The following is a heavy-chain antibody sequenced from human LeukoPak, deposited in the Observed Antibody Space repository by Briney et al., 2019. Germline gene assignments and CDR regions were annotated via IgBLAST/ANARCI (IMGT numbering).Heavy chain of an antibody. CDR3: ARYDTYYYDSSGYQATTEYFQH. CDR1: GGSISSSSYY. J-gene: IGHJ1*01. V-gene: IGHV4-39*07. CDR2: IYYSGST. Sequence: PSETLSLTCTVSGGSISSSSYYWGWIRQPPGKGLEWIGSIYYSGSTYYNPSLKSRVTISVDTSKNQFSLKLSSVTAADTAVYYCARYDTYYYDSSGYQATTEYFQHWGQGTLVTVSS. D-gene: IGHD3-22*01.